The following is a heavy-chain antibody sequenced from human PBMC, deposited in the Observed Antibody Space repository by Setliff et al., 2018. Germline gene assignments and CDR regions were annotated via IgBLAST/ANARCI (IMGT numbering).Heavy chain of an antibody. CDR2: INPSSGAT. V-gene: IGHV1-2*06. CDR3: ARDGGGDSDAFDI. CDR1: GYTFTGYY. D-gene: IGHD3-16*01. J-gene: IGHJ3*02. Sequence: ASVKVSCKASGYTFTGYYMYWVRQAPGQGLEWMGRINPSSGATICAQKFQGRVTMTSDTSISTAYMELGRLRSDDTAVYFCARDGGGDSDAFDIWGQGTMVT.